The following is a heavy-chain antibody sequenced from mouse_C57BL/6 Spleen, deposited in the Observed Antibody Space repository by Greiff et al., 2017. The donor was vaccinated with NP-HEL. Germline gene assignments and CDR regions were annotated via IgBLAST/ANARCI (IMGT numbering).Heavy chain of an antibody. J-gene: IGHJ4*01. CDR2: ISYSGST. CDR3: AREGYYGSRGYAMDY. D-gene: IGHD1-1*01. CDR1: GYSITSGYD. Sequence: QSGPGMVKPSQSLSLTCTVTGYSITSGYDWHWIRHFPGNKLEWMGYISYSGSTNYNPSLKSRISITHDTSKNHFFLKLNSVTTEDTATYYCAREGYYGSRGYAMDYWGQGTSVTVSS. V-gene: IGHV3-1*01.